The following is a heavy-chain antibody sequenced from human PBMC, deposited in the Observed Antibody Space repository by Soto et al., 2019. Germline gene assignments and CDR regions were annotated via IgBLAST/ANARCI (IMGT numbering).Heavy chain of an antibody. CDR3: AKDRGDGYLDSPYYFDY. V-gene: IGHV3-30*18. Sequence: QVQLVESGGGVVQPGRSLRLSCAASGFTFSSYGMHWVRQAPGKGLEWVAVISYDGSNKYYADSVKGRFTISRDNSKNTLYLQMNSLRAEDTAVYYCAKDRGDGYLDSPYYFDYWGHGTLVTVSS. J-gene: IGHJ4*01. CDR2: ISYDGSNK. D-gene: IGHD3-10*01. CDR1: GFTFSSYG.